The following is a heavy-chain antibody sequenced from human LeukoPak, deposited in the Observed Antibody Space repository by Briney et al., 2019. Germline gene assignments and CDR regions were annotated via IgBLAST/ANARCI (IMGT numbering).Heavy chain of an antibody. D-gene: IGHD5-18*01. CDR1: GGSFISSSYY. J-gene: IGHJ4*02. V-gene: IGHV4-39*07. Sequence: PSETLSLTCTVSGGSFISSSYYWGWVRQPPGKGLEWIGSIYYSGSTSYNPSLKSRVTISVDSSKNQFSLKLSSVTAADTAMYYCARGRKYTNGYRVTELGSGYFDYWGQGILVTVSS. CDR3: ARGRKYTNGYRVTELGSGYFDY. CDR2: IYYSGST.